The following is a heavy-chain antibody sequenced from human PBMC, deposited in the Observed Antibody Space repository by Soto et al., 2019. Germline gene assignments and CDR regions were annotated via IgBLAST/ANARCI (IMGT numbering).Heavy chain of an antibody. Sequence: GVSVKVSSKASRVTFTSYSRRWVRQAPGQRLEWMGWINAGNGNTKYSQKFQGRVTITRDTSASTAYMELSSLRSEDTAVYYCARDLQADYWGQGTLVTVSS. V-gene: IGHV1-3*01. CDR3: ARDLQADY. CDR1: RVTFTSYS. CDR2: INAGNGNT. J-gene: IGHJ4*02.